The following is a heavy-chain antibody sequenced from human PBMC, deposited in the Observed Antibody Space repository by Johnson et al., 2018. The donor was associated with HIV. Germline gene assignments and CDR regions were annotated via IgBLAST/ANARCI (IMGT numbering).Heavy chain of an antibody. CDR2: IHWNGGST. J-gene: IGHJ3*02. D-gene: IGHD2-21*02. Sequence: VQLVESGGGVVRPGGSLRLSCAASGFTFDDYGMSWVRQAPGKGLAWVSGIHWNGGSTGYADSVKGRFTIPRDHAKNSLYLQMNSLRAEDTALYYCARDGGGSDIVVVTARNAFDIWGQGTMVTVSS. CDR3: ARDGGGSDIVVVTARNAFDI. V-gene: IGHV3-20*04. CDR1: GFTFDDYG.